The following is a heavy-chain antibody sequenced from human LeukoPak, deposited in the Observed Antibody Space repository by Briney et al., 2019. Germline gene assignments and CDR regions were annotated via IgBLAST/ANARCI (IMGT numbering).Heavy chain of an antibody. CDR3: ARDRIVGASYQH. D-gene: IGHD1-26*01. J-gene: IGHJ1*01. CDR2: ISSSSYI. Sequence: GGSLRLSCAASGFTFSGYSMNWVRQAPGKGLEWVSSISSSSYIYYADSVKGRFTISRDNAKNSLYLQMNSLRAEDTAVYYCARDRIVGASYQHWGQGTLVTVSS. CDR1: GFTFSGYS. V-gene: IGHV3-21*01.